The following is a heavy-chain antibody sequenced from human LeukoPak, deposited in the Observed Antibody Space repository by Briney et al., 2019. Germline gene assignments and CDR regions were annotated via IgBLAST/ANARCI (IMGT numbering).Heavy chain of an antibody. V-gene: IGHV3-9*01. CDR3: AKDEGGSSGPFDY. CDR2: ISWNSGSI. Sequence: PGGSLRLSCAASGFTFDDYAMHWVRQAPGKGLEWVSGISWNSGSIGYADSVKGRFTISRDNSKNTLYLQMNSLRAEDTAVYYCAKDEGGSSGPFDYWGQGTLVTVSS. J-gene: IGHJ4*02. CDR1: GFTFDDYA. D-gene: IGHD6-19*01.